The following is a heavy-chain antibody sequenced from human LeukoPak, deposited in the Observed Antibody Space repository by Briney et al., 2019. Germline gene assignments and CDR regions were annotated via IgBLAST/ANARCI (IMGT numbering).Heavy chain of an antibody. J-gene: IGHJ4*02. Sequence: GASVKVSCKASGYTFTSNYIHWVRQAPGQGLEWMGMIYPRDGSTSYAQKFQGRATMTRDTSTSTVYMELSSLRSEDTAVYYCAREGYSGSYVDYWGQGTLVTVSS. D-gene: IGHD1-26*01. V-gene: IGHV1-46*01. CDR1: GYTFTSNY. CDR2: IYPRDGST. CDR3: AREGYSGSYVDY.